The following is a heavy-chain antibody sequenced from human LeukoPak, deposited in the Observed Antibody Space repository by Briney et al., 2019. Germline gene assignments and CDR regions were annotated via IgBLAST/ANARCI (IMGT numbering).Heavy chain of an antibody. CDR3: AKDPVEMATIFATPPLY. Sequence: SGGSLRLSCAASGFTFNTYAMSWVRQAPGKGLEWVAVISYDGSNKYYADSVKGRFTISRDNSKNTLYLQMNSLRAEDTAVYYCAKDPVEMATIFATPPLYWGQGTLSPSPQ. CDR1: GFTFNTYA. CDR2: ISYDGSNK. D-gene: IGHD5-24*01. V-gene: IGHV3-30*18. J-gene: IGHJ4*02.